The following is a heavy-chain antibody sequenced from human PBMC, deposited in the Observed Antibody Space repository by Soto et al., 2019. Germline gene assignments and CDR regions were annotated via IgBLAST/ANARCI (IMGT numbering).Heavy chain of an antibody. J-gene: IGHJ4*02. CDR3: ARESDGPDY. CDR2: ISYDGSNK. Sequence: QVQLVESGGGVVQHGRSLRLSCAASGFTFSSYAMHWVRQAPGKGLEWVAVISYDGSNKYYADSVKGRFTISRDNSKNTLYLQMNSLRAEDTAVYYCARESDGPDYWGQGTLVTVSS. CDR1: GFTFSSYA. V-gene: IGHV3-30-3*01.